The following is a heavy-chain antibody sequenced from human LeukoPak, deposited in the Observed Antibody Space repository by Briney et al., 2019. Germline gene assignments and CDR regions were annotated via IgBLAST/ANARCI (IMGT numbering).Heavy chain of an antibody. CDR1: GYSFTSYW. D-gene: IGHD3-3*01. CDR2: IYPGDSDT. V-gene: IGHV5-51*01. J-gene: IGHJ4*02. CDR3: ARAGESVDYDFWSGYYTFDY. Sequence: GESLKISCKGSGYSFTSYWIGWVRQMPGKGLEWMGIIYPGDSDTRYSPSFQGQVTISADKSISTAYLQWSSLKASDTAMYYCARAGESVDYDFWSGYYTFDYWGQGNPGHRLL.